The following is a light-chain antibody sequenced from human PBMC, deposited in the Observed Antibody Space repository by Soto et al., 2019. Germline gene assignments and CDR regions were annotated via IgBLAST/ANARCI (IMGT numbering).Light chain of an antibody. CDR1: SSNIGAHYD. CDR3: QSYDSSLSGWV. V-gene: IGLV1-40*01. Sequence: QSVLTQPPSVSGAPGQRVTISCTGSSSNIGAHYDVHWYQQFPGTAPRLLIYGYTNRPSVVTDRFSGSKSGTSASLAITGLQADDEADYHCQSYDSSLSGWVFGGGTKLTVL. J-gene: IGLJ3*02. CDR2: GYT.